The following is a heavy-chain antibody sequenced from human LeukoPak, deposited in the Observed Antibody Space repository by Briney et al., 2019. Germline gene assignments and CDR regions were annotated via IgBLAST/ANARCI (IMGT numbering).Heavy chain of an antibody. J-gene: IGHJ4*02. D-gene: IGHD3-10*01. V-gene: IGHV3-30*18. CDR3: AKDLGERITMVRASDY. Sequence: GGSLRLSCAASGFTFSSYGMHWVRQAPGKGLEWVAVISYDGSNKYYADSVKGRFTISRDNSKNTLYLQMNSLRAEDTAVYYCAKDLGERITMVRASDYWGQGTLVTVSS. CDR1: GFTFSSYG. CDR2: ISYDGSNK.